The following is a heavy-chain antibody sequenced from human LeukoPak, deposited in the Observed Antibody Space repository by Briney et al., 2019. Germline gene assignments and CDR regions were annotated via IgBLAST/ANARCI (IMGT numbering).Heavy chain of an antibody. Sequence: ASETLSLTCTVSGGSISSSIYSWGWIRQPPGKGLEYIGSIYYSGSTYYNSSLKSRVTISIDTSKNQFSLKLSSVTAADTAVYYCAGIGSYYYDSRPDYWGQGTLVTVSS. CDR2: IYYSGST. D-gene: IGHD3-22*01. V-gene: IGHV4-39*07. CDR1: GGSISSSIYS. CDR3: AGIGSYYYDSRPDY. J-gene: IGHJ4*02.